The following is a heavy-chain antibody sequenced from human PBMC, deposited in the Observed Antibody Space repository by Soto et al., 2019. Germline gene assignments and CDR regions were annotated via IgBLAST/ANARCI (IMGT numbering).Heavy chain of an antibody. J-gene: IGHJ4*02. Sequence: QVQLVQSGAEVKKPGASVKVSCKASGYTLTSYDINWVRQATGQGLEWMGWMNPNSGNTAYAQKFQGRVTMTRKTSISTAYMELSSMRSEDTAVYYWAREKSSGYYYEYWGQGTLVTVSS. V-gene: IGHV1-8*01. CDR2: MNPNSGNT. CDR1: GYTLTSYD. D-gene: IGHD3-22*01. CDR3: AREKSSGYYYEY.